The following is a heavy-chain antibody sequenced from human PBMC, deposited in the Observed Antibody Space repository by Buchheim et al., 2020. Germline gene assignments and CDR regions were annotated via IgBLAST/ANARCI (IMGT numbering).Heavy chain of an antibody. J-gene: IGHJ5*02. V-gene: IGHV3-30*04. CDR1: GFTFSSNS. D-gene: IGHD6-6*01. CDR3: AKDSVAARPGDWFDP. Sequence: QVQLVESGGGVVQPGRSLRLPCAASGFTFSSNSIHWVRQAPGKGLEWVAVISHDGRNKYYADSVKGRFTISRDNSENTVYLQMNSLRAEDTAVYYCAKDSVAARPGDWFDPWGQGTL. CDR2: ISHDGRNK.